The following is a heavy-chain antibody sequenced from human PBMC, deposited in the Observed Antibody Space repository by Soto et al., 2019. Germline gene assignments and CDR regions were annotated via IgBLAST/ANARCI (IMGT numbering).Heavy chain of an antibody. CDR1: GFSLRSYS. CDR3: ARDLTTATGAFDY. D-gene: IGHD6-13*01. J-gene: IGHJ4*02. V-gene: IGHV3-21*01. CDR2: ISSSSNNI. Sequence: EVQLVESGGGLVKPGRSLRLSCAASGFSLRSYSMNWVRQAPGKGLEWVSSISSSSNNIYYADSVKGRFTISRDNAKNSLFLQVNSLRDEDTAVYFCARDLTTATGAFDYWGQGTLVTVSS.